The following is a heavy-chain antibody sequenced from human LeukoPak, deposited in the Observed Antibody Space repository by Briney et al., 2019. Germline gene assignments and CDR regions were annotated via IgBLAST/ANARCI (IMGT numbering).Heavy chain of an antibody. CDR3: AKAEYYYDSSGYPDY. CDR2: ISYDGSNK. Sequence: GRSLRLSCAASGFTFSSYGMHWVRQAPGKGLEWVAVISYDGSNKYYADSVKGRFTISRDNSKNTLYLQMNSLRAEDTAVYYCAKAEYYYDSSGYPDYWGQGTLVTVSS. D-gene: IGHD3-22*01. J-gene: IGHJ4*02. V-gene: IGHV3-30*18. CDR1: GFTFSSYG.